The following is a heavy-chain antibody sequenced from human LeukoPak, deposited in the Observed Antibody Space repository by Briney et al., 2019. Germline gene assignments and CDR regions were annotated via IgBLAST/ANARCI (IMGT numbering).Heavy chain of an antibody. D-gene: IGHD1-7*01. CDR3: VRASSGTKTRLDY. Sequence: ASVKVSCKASGYTFTGYYMHWVRQAPGQGLEWMGWINPNSGGTTYAQMFQGRVTMTRDTSTTTVYMELSSLRSEDTAVYYCVRASSGTKTRLDYWGQGTLVTVSS. J-gene: IGHJ4*02. V-gene: IGHV1-2*02. CDR2: INPNSGGT. CDR1: GYTFTGYY.